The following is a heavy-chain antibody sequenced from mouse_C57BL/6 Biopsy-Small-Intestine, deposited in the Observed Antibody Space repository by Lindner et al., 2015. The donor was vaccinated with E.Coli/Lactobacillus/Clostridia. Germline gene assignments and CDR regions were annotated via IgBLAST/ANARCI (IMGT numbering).Heavy chain of an antibody. V-gene: IGHV1-18*01. CDR2: INPYNGDI. CDR3: VTSFSY. Sequence: VQLQESGPELVKPGASVKIPCGASGYTFTDYNMDWIKQSHGKSLEWIGQINPYNGDIIYNQKFKDKATLTFDTSSNSAYMDLRSLTSEDTAVYYCVTSFSYWGQGTLVTVSA. J-gene: IGHJ3*01. CDR1: GYTFTDYN.